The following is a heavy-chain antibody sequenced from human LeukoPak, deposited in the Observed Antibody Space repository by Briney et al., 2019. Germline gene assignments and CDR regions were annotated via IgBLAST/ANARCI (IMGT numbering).Heavy chain of an antibody. J-gene: IGHJ5*02. V-gene: IGHV1-2*02. CDR3: ARSYDFWSGPPFDP. CDR2: INPNSGGT. D-gene: IGHD3-3*01. Sequence: ASVKVSCKASGYTFTDHYMHWVRQAPGQGLEWMGWINPNSGGTKYAQKFQGRVTLTRDTSISTAYMELSRLRCDDTAVYYCARSYDFWSGPPFDPWGQGTLVTVSS. CDR1: GYTFTDHY.